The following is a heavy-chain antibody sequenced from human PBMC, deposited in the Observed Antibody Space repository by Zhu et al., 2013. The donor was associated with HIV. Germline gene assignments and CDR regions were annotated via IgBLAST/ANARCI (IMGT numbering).Heavy chain of an antibody. J-gene: IGHJ6*03. V-gene: IGHV1-46*01. CDR1: GYTFTSYY. CDR2: INPSGGST. D-gene: IGHD2-15*01. Sequence: QVQLVQSGAEVKKPGASVKVSCKASGYTFTSYYMHWVRQAPGQGLEWMGIINPSGGSTSYAQKFQGRVTMTRDTSTSTVYMELSSLRSEDTAVYYCARAGQDIVVVVATDYYYYYMDVWGKGTTVTVSS. CDR3: ARAGQDIVVVVATDYYYYYMDV.